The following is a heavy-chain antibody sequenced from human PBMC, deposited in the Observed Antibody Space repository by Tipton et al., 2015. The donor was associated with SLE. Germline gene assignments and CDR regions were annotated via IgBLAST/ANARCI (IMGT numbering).Heavy chain of an antibody. CDR2: ISSSSTYT. J-gene: IGHJ4*02. CDR1: GFTFSDYY. Sequence: SLRLSCAASGFTFSDYYMIWIRQAPGKGLEWLSYISSSSTYTNYADSVKGRFTISRDNANNALYLQMNSLRAEDTAVYYCATSDWGYCSSSSCYPSFYGNWGQGTLVTVSS. D-gene: IGHD2-2*01. CDR3: ATSDWGYCSSSSCYPSFYGN. V-gene: IGHV3-11*06.